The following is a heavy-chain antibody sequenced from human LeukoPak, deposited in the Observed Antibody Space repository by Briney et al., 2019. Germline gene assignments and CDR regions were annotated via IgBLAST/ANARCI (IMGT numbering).Heavy chain of an antibody. Sequence: GGSLRLSCAASGFTVSNNYMSWVRQAPGKGLEWVSVLYSGGSAYYADSVKGRFTISRDNSKNTLHLQMNSLRAEDTAVYYCARTILTTGGNYFDYWGQGTLVTVSS. J-gene: IGHJ4*02. V-gene: IGHV3-53*01. D-gene: IGHD4-17*01. CDR1: GFTVSNNY. CDR3: ARTILTTGGNYFDY. CDR2: LYSGGSA.